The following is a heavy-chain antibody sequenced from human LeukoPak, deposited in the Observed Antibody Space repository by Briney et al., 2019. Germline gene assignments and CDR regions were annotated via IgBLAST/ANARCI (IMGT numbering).Heavy chain of an antibody. CDR1: GGSVSSYY. Sequence: SETLSLTCTVSGGSVSSYYWNWIRQPPGKGLEWIGYIYDSGSTNYNPSLKSRVTISVDTSKNQFSLKLSSVTAADTAVYYCARDDTGVIRGIRFHYWGQGTLVTVSS. CDR2: IYDSGST. CDR3: ARDDTGVIRGIRFHY. J-gene: IGHJ4*02. V-gene: IGHV4-59*02. D-gene: IGHD3-10*01.